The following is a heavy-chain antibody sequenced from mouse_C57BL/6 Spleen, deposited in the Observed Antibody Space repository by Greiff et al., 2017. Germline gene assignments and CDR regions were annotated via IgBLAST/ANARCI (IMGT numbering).Heavy chain of an antibody. Sequence: EVKVVESEGGLVQPGSSMKLSCTASGFTFSDYYMAWVRQVPEKGLEWVANINYDGSSTYYLDSLKSRFIISRDNAKNILYLQMSSLKSEDTATYYCARDGDGSFDYWGQGTTLTVSS. CDR1: GFTFSDYY. D-gene: IGHD1-1*01. CDR3: ARDGDGSFDY. J-gene: IGHJ2*01. CDR2: INYDGSST. V-gene: IGHV5-16*01.